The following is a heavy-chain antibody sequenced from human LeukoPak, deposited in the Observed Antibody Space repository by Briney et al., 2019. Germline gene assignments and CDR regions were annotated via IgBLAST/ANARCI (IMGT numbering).Heavy chain of an antibody. CDR1: GFTFSSYA. J-gene: IGHJ4*02. D-gene: IGHD3-10*01. CDR2: ISYDGGNK. CDR3: ARGDKWFGELYADY. V-gene: IGHV3-30-3*01. Sequence: PGGSLRLSCAASGFTFSSYAMHWVRQAPGKGLEWVAVISYDGGNKYYADSVKGRFTISRDNSKNTLYLQMNSLRAEDTAVYYCARGDKWFGELYADYWGQGTLVTVSS.